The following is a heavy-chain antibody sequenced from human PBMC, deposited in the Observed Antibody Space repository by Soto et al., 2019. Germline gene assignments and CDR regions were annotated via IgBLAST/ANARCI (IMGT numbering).Heavy chain of an antibody. V-gene: IGHV1-69*12. CDR2: IIPIFGTA. CDR1: GGTFISYA. D-gene: IGHD4-17*01. Sequence: QVQLVQSGAEVKKPGSSVKVSCKASGGTFISYAISWVRQAPGQGLEWMGGIIPIFGTANYAQKFQGRVTITADESTSTAYMELSSLRSEDTAVYYCARGLSTVTHYYYYGMDVWGQGTTVTVSS. CDR3: ARGLSTVTHYYYYGMDV. J-gene: IGHJ6*02.